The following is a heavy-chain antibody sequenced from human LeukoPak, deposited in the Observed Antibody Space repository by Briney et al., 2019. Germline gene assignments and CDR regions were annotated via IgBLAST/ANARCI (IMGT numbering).Heavy chain of an antibody. Sequence: ASVKVSRKASGYTFTNYHIHWVRQAPGQGLEWMGIINPSGGSISDAQKFQGRVTMTRDTSTSTVYMELSSLGSEDTAVYYCARGGMEYYDFWSGYHNPYYYGMDVWGQGTTVTVSS. CDR2: INPSGGSI. CDR3: ARGGMEYYDFWSGYHNPYYYGMDV. D-gene: IGHD3-3*01. V-gene: IGHV1-46*01. CDR1: GYTFTNYH. J-gene: IGHJ6*02.